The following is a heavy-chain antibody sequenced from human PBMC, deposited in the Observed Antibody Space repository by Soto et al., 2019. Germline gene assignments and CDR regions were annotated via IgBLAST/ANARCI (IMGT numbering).Heavy chain of an antibody. V-gene: IGHV1-3*01. J-gene: IGHJ5*02. CDR2: INAGNGDT. D-gene: IGHD1-26*01. CDR3: ARDRVVGATLMRWFDP. CDR1: GYTFSSYA. Sequence: GASVKVSCKASGYTFSSYAIHWVRQAPGQRLEWIVWINAGNGDTKYSQKFQGRVIITRDTSASTAYMELSSLTSEDTAVYYCARDRVVGATLMRWFDPWG.